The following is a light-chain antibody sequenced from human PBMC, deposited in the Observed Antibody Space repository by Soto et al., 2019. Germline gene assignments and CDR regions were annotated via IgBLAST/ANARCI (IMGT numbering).Light chain of an antibody. V-gene: IGLV2-14*01. Sequence: QSVLTQPASVSGSPGQSITISCTGTSSDVGGYNYVSWYQQHPGKAPKLMIYDVNNRPSGVSNRFSGSKSGNTASLTISGLQAEDEADYYGSSYTGSSTYVVFGGGTKLTVL. CDR2: DVN. CDR1: SSDVGGYNY. J-gene: IGLJ2*01. CDR3: SSYTGSSTYVV.